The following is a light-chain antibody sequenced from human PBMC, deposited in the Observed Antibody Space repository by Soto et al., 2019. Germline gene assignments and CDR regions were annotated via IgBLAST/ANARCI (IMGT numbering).Light chain of an antibody. CDR3: QQYGSSLWT. J-gene: IGKJ1*01. CDR1: QYVRSTY. V-gene: IGKV3-20*01. Sequence: EIVLTQSPGTLSLSPGERVTLSCRASQYVRSTYLAWYQQKPGQAPRLLIYGASSRATGIPDRFTGSGSGTDFTLTISRLEPEYFAVYYCQQYGSSLWTFGQGTKVEIK. CDR2: GAS.